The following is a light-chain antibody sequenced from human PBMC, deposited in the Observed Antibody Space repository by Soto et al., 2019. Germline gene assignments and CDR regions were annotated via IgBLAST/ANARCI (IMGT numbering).Light chain of an antibody. Sequence: EIVLTQSPDTLSVSPGERAILSCRASQTVGSNLAWYQQKPGQAPRLLISGAPTMASDPPARFSGSGSVTEFALTMRRLQSEDFAVYSCQRYNNWPITFGQGTRLEIK. CDR2: GAP. J-gene: IGKJ5*01. V-gene: IGKV3D-15*01. CDR1: QTVGSN. CDR3: QRYNNWPIT.